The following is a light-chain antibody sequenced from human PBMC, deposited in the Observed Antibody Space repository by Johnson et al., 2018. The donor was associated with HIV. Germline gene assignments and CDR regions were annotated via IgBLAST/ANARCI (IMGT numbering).Light chain of an antibody. CDR2: DNN. CDR3: GTWDSSLSAGGYV. V-gene: IGLV1-51*01. CDR1: SSNIGNNY. J-gene: IGLJ1*01. Sequence: QSVLTQPPSVSAAPGQKVTISCSGSSSNIGNNYVSWYQQLPGTAPKLLIYDNNKRPSGIPDRVSGSKSGTSATLGITGLQTGDEAGYYCGTWDSSLSAGGYVFGTGTKVTVL.